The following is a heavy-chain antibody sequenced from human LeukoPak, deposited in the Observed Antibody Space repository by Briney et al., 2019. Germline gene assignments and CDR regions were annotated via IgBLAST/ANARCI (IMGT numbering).Heavy chain of an antibody. CDR2: IYYSGST. CDR1: GGSISSYY. V-gene: IGHV4-59*01. CDR3: ARSRQSYYYDSSGYFAY. Sequence: SETLSLTCTVSGGSISSYYWSWIRQPPGKGLEWIGYIYYSGSTNYNPSLKSRVTISVDTSKNQFSLKLSSVTAADTAVYYCARSRQSYYYDSSGYFAYWGQGTLVTVSS. J-gene: IGHJ4*02. D-gene: IGHD3-22*01.